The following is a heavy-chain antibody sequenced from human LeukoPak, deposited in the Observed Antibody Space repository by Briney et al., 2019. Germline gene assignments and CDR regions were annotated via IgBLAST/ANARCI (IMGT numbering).Heavy chain of an antibody. V-gene: IGHV1-3*01. D-gene: IGHD2-15*01. CDR1: GYTFTSYA. Sequence: ASVKVSCKASGYTFTSYAMHWVRQAPGQRLEWMGWINAGSGNTKYSQNFQGRVTISRDTSASTAYMELSSLTSEDTAVYYCARDSGEYYFDYWGQGTLVTASS. J-gene: IGHJ4*02. CDR2: INAGSGNT. CDR3: ARDSGEYYFDY.